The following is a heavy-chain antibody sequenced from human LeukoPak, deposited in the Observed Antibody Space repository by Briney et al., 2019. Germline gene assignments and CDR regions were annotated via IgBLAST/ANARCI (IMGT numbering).Heavy chain of an antibody. CDR3: ARGGVFGPDNFAY. Sequence: PSETLALTCAVYGGSFSGYYWRWIRQPPGKGLEWSGEINHSGSTNYNPSLKSRVTISVDTSKNQFSLKLSSVTAADTGVYYCARGGVFGPDNFAYWGQGTLVTVSS. V-gene: IGHV4-34*01. CDR1: GGSFSGYY. D-gene: IGHD3/OR15-3a*01. CDR2: INHSGST. J-gene: IGHJ4*02.